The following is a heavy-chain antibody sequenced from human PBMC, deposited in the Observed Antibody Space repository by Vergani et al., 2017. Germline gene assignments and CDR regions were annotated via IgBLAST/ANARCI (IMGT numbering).Heavy chain of an antibody. CDR1: GYTFTGYY. CDR2: INPNSGGT. J-gene: IGHJ6*03. CDR3: ARDGPGPNCSSTSCHYYYYYYMDV. D-gene: IGHD2-2*01. V-gene: IGHV1-2*02. Sequence: QVQLVQSGAEVKKPGPSVKVSCKASGYTFTGYYMHWVRQAPGQGLEWMGWINPNSGGTNYAQKFQGRVTMTRDTSISTAYMELSRLRSDDTAVYYCARDGPGPNCSSTSCHYYYYYYMDVWGKGTTVTVSS.